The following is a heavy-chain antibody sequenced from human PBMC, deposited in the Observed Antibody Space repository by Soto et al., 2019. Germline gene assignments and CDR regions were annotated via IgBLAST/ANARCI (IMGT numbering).Heavy chain of an antibody. CDR2: ISSSGTYI. J-gene: IGHJ4*02. CDR3: ARVAMHSTTQPPGH. Sequence: EVQLVESGGGLVKPGGSLRLSCEASGFTFSIYSMSWVRQAPGKGLEWVSSISSSGTYIYYADSMKGRFTISRDDARNSLYLQMSSLRAEDPAVYYCARVAMHSTTQPPGHWGQGTLVNVSS. V-gene: IGHV3-21*01. CDR1: GFTFSIYS. D-gene: IGHD1-1*01.